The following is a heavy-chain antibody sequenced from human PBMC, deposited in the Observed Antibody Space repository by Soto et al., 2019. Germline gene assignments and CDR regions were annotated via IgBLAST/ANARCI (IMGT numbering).Heavy chain of an antibody. CDR1: GDSINDKNW. Sequence: QVQLQESGPGLVKPSGTLSLTCSVSGDSINDKNWWTWLRQPPGKRLEWIGDIYHTGRSSYNPSLTTRVALPVDKSTNQFSLKLISVPAADTAVYYCASSAVPDSSSWHPCAPWGQGTLVTVSS. CDR3: ASSAVPDSSSWHPCAP. J-gene: IGHJ5*02. D-gene: IGHD6-13*01. V-gene: IGHV4-4*02. CDR2: IYHTGRS.